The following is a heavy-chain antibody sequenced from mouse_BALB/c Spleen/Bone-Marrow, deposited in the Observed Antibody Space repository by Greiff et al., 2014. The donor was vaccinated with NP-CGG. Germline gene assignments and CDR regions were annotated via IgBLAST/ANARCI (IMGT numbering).Heavy chain of an antibody. V-gene: IGHV14-3*02. CDR3: DKGARGYGWYFDV. CDR2: IDPANGNT. J-gene: IGHJ1*01. CDR1: GFNIKDTY. D-gene: IGHD1-1*01. Sequence: EVQLQQSGAELVKPGASVKLSCTASGFNIKDTYTHWVKQRPEQGLEWIGRIDPANGNTKYDPKFQGKATITADTSSNTAYLQHRSLTSEDADDYYGDKGARGYGWYFDVWGAGTTVTVSS.